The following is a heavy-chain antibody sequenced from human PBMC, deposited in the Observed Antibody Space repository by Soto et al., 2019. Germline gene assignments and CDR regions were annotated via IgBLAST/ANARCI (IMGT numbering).Heavy chain of an antibody. D-gene: IGHD3-10*01. CDR2: ISGSGGST. CDR3: AKDRVYYGSGSYRDY. CDR1: GFTFSSYA. V-gene: IGHV3-23*01. J-gene: IGHJ4*02. Sequence: GVSLRLSCAASGFTFSSYAMSWVRQAPGKGLEWVSAISGSGGSTYYADSVKGRFTISRDNSKNTLYLQMNSLRAEDTAVYYCAKDRVYYGSGSYRDYWGQGTLVPVSS.